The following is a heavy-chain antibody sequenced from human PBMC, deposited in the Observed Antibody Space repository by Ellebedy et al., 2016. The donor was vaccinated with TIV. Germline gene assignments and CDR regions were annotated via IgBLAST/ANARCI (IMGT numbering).Heavy chain of an antibody. Sequence: AASVKVSCKASGGTFSSYAISWVRQAPGQGLEWMGGIIPIFGTANYAQKFQGRVTITADESTSTAYMELSSLRSEDTAVYYCASASYSSGWYHDYYYYYGMDVWGQGTTVTVSS. V-gene: IGHV1-69*13. J-gene: IGHJ6*02. D-gene: IGHD6-19*01. CDR1: GGTFSSYA. CDR2: IIPIFGTA. CDR3: ASASYSSGWYHDYYYYYGMDV.